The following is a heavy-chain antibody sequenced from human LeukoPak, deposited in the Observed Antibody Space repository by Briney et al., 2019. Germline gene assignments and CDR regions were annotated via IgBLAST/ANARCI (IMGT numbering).Heavy chain of an antibody. CDR1: GFTFKSYS. CDR3: ARDSGVYYDSSVYQGDDAFDI. J-gene: IGHJ3*02. Sequence: PGGSLRLSCAASGFTFKSYSMGWVRQAPGKGLEWVSAIRGSGGDTFYADSVKGRFTISRDNAKNSLYLQMNSLRAEDTAVYYCARDSGVYYDSSVYQGDDAFDIWGQGTMVTVSS. CDR2: IRGSGGDT. D-gene: IGHD3-22*01. V-gene: IGHV3-23*01.